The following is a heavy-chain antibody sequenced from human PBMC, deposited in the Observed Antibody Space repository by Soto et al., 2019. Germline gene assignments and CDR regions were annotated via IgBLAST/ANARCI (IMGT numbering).Heavy chain of an antibody. Sequence: LRLSCAGSRVSLSMFWMTWVSKAPGKGLEWVAIIKFDGSQRSYVDSVKGRFTISRDNAGNTLHLQMHSRRAEDTAVYFCVRDADYSDCDLWYDGYDVWGQGTIFTVSS. CDR3: VRDADYSDCDLWYDGYDV. D-gene: IGHD1-26*01. V-gene: IGHV3-7*01. J-gene: IGHJ3*01. CDR2: IKFDGSQR. CDR1: RVSLSMFW.